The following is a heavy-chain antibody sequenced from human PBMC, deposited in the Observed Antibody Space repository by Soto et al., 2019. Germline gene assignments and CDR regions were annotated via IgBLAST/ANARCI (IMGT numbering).Heavy chain of an antibody. CDR3: ASPNPP. CDR2: ISSSSSTI. Sequence: GGPLRPSGAAPGITFSSYSMNWVRQAPGKGLEWVSYISSSSSTIYYADSVKGRFTISRDNAKNSLYLQMNSLRDEDTAVYYCASPNPPWGQGTLVTVSS. V-gene: IGHV3-48*02. CDR1: GITFSSYS. J-gene: IGHJ5*02.